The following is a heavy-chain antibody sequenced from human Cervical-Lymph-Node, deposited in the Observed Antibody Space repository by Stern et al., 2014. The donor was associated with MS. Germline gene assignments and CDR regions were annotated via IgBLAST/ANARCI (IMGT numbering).Heavy chain of an antibody. J-gene: IGHJ6*02. CDR1: GGTFSSQA. D-gene: IGHD4-17*01. CDR2: IIPIVGTP. Sequence: QGQLVQSGAEVKKPGSSVKVSCKASGGTFSSQAINWVRLAPRQGLEWVGGIIPIVGTPNYAKKVQDRVTMTADESTSTAYMDLSSLRSEDTAVYYCATPSTVTVGGMDVWGQGTTVTVSS. V-gene: IGHV1-69*01. CDR3: ATPSTVTVGGMDV.